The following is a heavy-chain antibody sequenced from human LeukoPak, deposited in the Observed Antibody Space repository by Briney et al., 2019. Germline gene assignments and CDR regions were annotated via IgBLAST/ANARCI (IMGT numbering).Heavy chain of an antibody. V-gene: IGHV4-59*01. CDR1: GASITSYY. CDR2: IYYSGST. Sequence: SETLSLTCTVSGASITSYYWNWIRQPPGKGLEWIGYIYYSGSTNYNPSLKSRVTISVDTSKNQLSLDLTSVTAADTAVYYCARDLGLVGVVTLGASDIWGQGTMVTVSS. CDR3: ARDLGLVGVVTLGASDI. J-gene: IGHJ3*02. D-gene: IGHD3-3*01.